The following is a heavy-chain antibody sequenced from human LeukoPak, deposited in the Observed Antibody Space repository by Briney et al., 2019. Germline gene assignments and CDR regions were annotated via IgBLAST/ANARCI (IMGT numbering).Heavy chain of an antibody. D-gene: IGHD6-13*01. J-gene: IGHJ5*02. CDR1: GFTFSYAW. CDR2: IKSKTDGGTT. V-gene: IGHV3-15*01. Sequence: GGSLRLSCAASGFTFSYAWMSWVRQAPGKGLEWVGRIKSKTDGGTTDYAAPVKGRFTISRDDSKDTLYLQMNSLRDDDTAVYFCARESPVAAVGRSWFDPWGQGTLVTVSS. CDR3: ARESPVAAVGRSWFDP.